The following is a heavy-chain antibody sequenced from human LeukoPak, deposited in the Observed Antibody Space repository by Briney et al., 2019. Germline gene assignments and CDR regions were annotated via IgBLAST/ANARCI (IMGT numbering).Heavy chain of an antibody. V-gene: IGHV1-69*04. CDR2: IIPILGIA. CDR3: ARVHDYGDYEGDY. CDR1: GGTFSSYA. D-gene: IGHD4-17*01. Sequence: SVKVSCKASGGTFSSYAISWVRQAPGRGLEWMGRIIPILGIANYAQKFQGRVTITADKSTSTAYMELSSLRSEDTAVYYCARVHDYGDYEGDYWGQGTLVTVSS. J-gene: IGHJ4*02.